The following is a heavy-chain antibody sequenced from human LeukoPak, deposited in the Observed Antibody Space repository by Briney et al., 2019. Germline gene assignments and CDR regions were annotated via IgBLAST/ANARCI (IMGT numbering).Heavy chain of an antibody. CDR2: ISYDGSDK. CDR3: AKDRPRTRYYDSSGSPDY. Sequence: GGSLRLSCAASGFTFSSSDIHWVRQAPGKGLEWVAFISYDGSDKYYADSVKGRFTISRDNSKNTLYLQMNSLRAEDTAVYYCAKDRPRTRYYDSSGSPDYWGQGTLVTVSS. D-gene: IGHD3-22*01. V-gene: IGHV3-30*18. CDR1: GFTFSSSD. J-gene: IGHJ4*02.